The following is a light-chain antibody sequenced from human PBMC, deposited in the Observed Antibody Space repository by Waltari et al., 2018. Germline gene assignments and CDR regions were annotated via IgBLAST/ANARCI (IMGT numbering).Light chain of an antibody. J-gene: IGLJ2*01. CDR2: GVT. Sequence: QSALTQPPSASGSPGQSVTISCTGTSSDVVGYNSVSWYQQHPGKAPKLMIYGVTQRPSGVPDRFSGSKSGNTASLTVSGLQAEDEADYYCSSFAVSNDVVFGGGTKLTVL. V-gene: IGLV2-8*01. CDR3: SSFAVSNDVV. CDR1: SSDVVGYNS.